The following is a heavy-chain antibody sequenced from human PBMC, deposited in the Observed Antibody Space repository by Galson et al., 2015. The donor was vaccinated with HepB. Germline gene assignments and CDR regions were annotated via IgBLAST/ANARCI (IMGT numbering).Heavy chain of an antibody. J-gene: IGHJ4*02. CDR1: GYTFTSHT. CDR2: ISAYNGNT. V-gene: IGHV1-18*04. CDR3: ARDLSLDY. D-gene: IGHD3-3*02. Sequence: SVKVSCKAFGYTFTSHTFSWVRQAPGQGLEWMGWISAYNGNTNYAQKFQDRVTMTTDTSASTAYMELRSLRSDGTAVYYCARDLSLDYWGQGTLVTVSS.